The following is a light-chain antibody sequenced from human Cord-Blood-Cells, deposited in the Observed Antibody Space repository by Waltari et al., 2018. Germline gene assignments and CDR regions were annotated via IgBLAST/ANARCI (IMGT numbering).Light chain of an antibody. V-gene: IGLV2-11*01. CDR1: SSDVGGDNY. Sequence: QSALTQTRSVSGSPGQSVTISCTGTSSDVGGDNYVSRYQQHPGKAPKLMIYDVIKRPSGVPDLLSGSKSGNTASLTISGLQAEDEADYYCCSYAGSYTYVFGTGTKVTVL. CDR3: CSYAGSYTYV. J-gene: IGLJ1*01. CDR2: DVI.